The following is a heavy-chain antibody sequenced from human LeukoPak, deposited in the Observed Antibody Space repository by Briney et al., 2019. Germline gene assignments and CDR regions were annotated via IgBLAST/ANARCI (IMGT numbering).Heavy chain of an antibody. CDR2: ISAYNGNT. CDR3: ARGRTTLYSDYYYGMDV. J-gene: IGHJ6*02. CDR1: GYTFSSYD. Sequence: ASVKVSCKASGYTFSSYDISWVRQAPGQGLEWMGWISAYNGNTNYAQKLQGRVTMTTDTSTSTAYLELRSLRSDDTAVYYCARGRTTLYSDYYYGMDVWGQGTTVTVSS. V-gene: IGHV1-18*01. D-gene: IGHD2/OR15-2a*01.